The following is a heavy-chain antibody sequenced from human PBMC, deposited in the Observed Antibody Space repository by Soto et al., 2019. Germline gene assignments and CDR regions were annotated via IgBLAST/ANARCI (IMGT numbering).Heavy chain of an antibody. CDR3: AKGLTVGAPRLLDFDC. CDR2: ISGSGGST. D-gene: IGHD1-26*01. V-gene: IGHV3-23*01. CDR1: GFTFSSYA. J-gene: IGHJ4*02. Sequence: EVQLLESGGGLVQPGGSLRLSCAASGFTFSSYAMSWVRQAPGKGLEWVSAISGSGGSTYYADSVKGRFTISRDNSKNTLYLQMNILRAEDTAVYYCAKGLTVGAPRLLDFDCWGQGTLVTVSS.